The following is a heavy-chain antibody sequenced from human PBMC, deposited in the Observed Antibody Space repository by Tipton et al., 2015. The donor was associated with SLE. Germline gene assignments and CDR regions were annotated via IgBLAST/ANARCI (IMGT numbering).Heavy chain of an antibody. CDR1: GGSISNSTYY. V-gene: IGHV4-39*01. J-gene: IGHJ4*02. CDR2: IYYSGRT. CDR3: ARRGVSSGAFDY. Sequence: TLSLTCTVSGGSISNSTYYWGWIRQPPGKGLEWIGSIYYSGRTYYNPSLKSRITISVDTSKNQFSLKLSSVTAADTAVYYCARRGVSSGAFDYWGQGALVPVSS. D-gene: IGHD3-22*01.